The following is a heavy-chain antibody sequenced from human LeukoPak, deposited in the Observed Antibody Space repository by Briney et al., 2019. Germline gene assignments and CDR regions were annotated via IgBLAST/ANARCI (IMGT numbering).Heavy chain of an antibody. CDR1: GGTFSSYA. J-gene: IGHJ4*02. V-gene: IGHV3-30*04. Sequence: SCKASGGTFSSYAISWVRQAPGKGLEWVAVISFDGSNKNYADSVKGRFTISRDNSKNTLSLQMNSLRDDDTAVYYCARDLNLGTTDSYWGQGTLVTVSS. CDR3: ARDLNLGTTDSY. D-gene: IGHD4-11*01. CDR2: ISFDGSNK.